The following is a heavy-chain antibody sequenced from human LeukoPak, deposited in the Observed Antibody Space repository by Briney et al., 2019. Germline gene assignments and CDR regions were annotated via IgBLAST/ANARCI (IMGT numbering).Heavy chain of an antibody. V-gene: IGHV4-30-2*01. CDR1: GGSISSGGYS. D-gene: IGHD5-18*01. J-gene: IGHJ4*02. Sequence: SETLSLTCAVSGGSISSGGYSWSWIRQPPGKGLEWIGYIYHSGSTYYNPSLKSRVTISVDTSKNQFSLKLSSVTAADTAVYYCARDRGYSYGLYFDYWGQGTLVTVSS. CDR2: IYHSGST. CDR3: ARDRGYSYGLYFDY.